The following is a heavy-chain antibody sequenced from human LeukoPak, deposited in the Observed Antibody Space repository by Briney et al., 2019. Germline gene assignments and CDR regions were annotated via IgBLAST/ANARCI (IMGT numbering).Heavy chain of an antibody. Sequence: GGSLRLSCAASGFIFSSYAMTWVRQAPGKGLEWVSAISGSGGSTYYADSVKGRFTISRDNSKNTLYLQMNSLRAEDTAVYYCANSHKRGYSYGNPFDYWGQGTLVTVSS. CDR1: GFIFSSYA. V-gene: IGHV3-23*01. CDR3: ANSHKRGYSYGNPFDY. CDR2: ISGSGGST. J-gene: IGHJ4*02. D-gene: IGHD5-18*01.